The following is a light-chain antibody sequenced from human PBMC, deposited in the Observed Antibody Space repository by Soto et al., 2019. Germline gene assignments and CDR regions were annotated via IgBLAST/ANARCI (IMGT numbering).Light chain of an antibody. CDR1: SSDVGGYNI. J-gene: IGLJ1*01. CDR2: EVT. CDR3: SSYAGSNLYV. Sequence: QSALTQPPSASGSPGQSVTLSCTGTSSDVGGYNIVFWYQQHPGKAPKLMIYEVTKRPSGVPDRFSGSKSGNTASLTVSGLQAEDEADYYCSSYAGSNLYVFGTGIKLTVL. V-gene: IGLV2-8*01.